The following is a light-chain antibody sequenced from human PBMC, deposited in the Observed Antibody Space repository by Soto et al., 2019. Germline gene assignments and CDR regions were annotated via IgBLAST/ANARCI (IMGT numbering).Light chain of an antibody. CDR3: QQYNSYSWT. V-gene: IGKV1-5*03. Sequence: DIQMTQSPSSVSASVVDRVTITCRASQGISRWLDWYQQKPGKAPKLLIYKASSLESGVPSRFSGSGSGTEFTLTISSLQSDDFATYYCQQYNSYSWTFGQGTKVDI. J-gene: IGKJ1*01. CDR1: QGISRW. CDR2: KAS.